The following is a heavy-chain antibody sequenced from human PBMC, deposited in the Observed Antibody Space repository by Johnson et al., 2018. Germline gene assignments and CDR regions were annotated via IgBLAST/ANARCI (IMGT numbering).Heavy chain of an antibody. D-gene: IGHD5-12*01. CDR1: GGTFSNYA. CDR3: ARAPKREARIEYYYDYGMDV. J-gene: IGHJ6*02. V-gene: IGHV1-69*12. CDR2: IIPMYNTV. Sequence: QVQLVQSGAEVKKPGSSVKVSCKASGGTFSNYAISWVRQAPGHGLEWMGGIIPMYNTVNYAQKFQGRVTIIADESTSTAYRGRSSLKSEDTAVYYCARAPKREARIEYYYDYGMDVWGQGTTVTVSS.